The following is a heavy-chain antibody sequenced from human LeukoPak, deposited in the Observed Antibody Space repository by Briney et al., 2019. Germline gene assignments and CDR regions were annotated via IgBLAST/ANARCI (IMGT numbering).Heavy chain of an antibody. CDR1: GFTFTSYA. D-gene: IGHD2-2*01. J-gene: IGHJ4*02. V-gene: IGHV3-23*01. CDR2: ISNSGSST. CDR3: AKIWSYQLLIDY. Sequence: GGSLRLSCAASGFTFTSYAMTWVRQAPGKGLEWVSGISNSGSSTYYADSVKGRFTISRDNSKNTLYLQLSSLRAEDTAVYYCAKIWSYQLLIDYWGQGTLVTVSS.